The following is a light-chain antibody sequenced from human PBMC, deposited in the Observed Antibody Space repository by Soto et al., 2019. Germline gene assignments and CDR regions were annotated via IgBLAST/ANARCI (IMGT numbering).Light chain of an antibody. CDR1: QDINKN. CDR3: QHYNSYSEA. Sequence: DIQMTQSPSSLSASVGDRVTITCQASQDINKNLIWYQQKPGKAPKLLIYDASDLETGVPSRFSGSGSGTEFTLTISSLQPDDFATYYCQHYNSYSEAFGQGTKVDIK. J-gene: IGKJ1*01. CDR2: DAS. V-gene: IGKV1-33*01.